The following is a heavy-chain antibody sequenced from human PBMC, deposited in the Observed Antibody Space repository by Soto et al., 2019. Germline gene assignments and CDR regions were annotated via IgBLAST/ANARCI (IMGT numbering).Heavy chain of an antibody. Sequence: EVQRVESGGGLVQPGRSLRLSCAASGFTFDDYARQWVRQAPGKGLEWVSGISWNSGSIGYADSVKGRFTISRDNAKNSLYLQMNSLRAEDTALYYCAKFDILTGYDYWGQGTLVTVSS. V-gene: IGHV3-9*01. CDR1: GFTFDDYA. D-gene: IGHD3-9*01. CDR3: AKFDILTGYDY. CDR2: ISWNSGSI. J-gene: IGHJ4*02.